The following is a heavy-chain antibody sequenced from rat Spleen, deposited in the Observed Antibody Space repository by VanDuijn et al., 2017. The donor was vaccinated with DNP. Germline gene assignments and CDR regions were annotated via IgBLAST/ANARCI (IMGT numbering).Heavy chain of an antibody. CDR1: GFTFSDAW. CDR3: TWEWPYNWFTY. J-gene: IGHJ3*01. Sequence: EVQLVETGGSLLQPGKSLRLTCATSGFTFSDAWMHWVRQSPEKQLEWVAQIKSKSTNYATFYAESVKGRFTISRDDSKSSIYLQMNSLKEEDTAIYYCTWEWPYNWFTYWGQGTLVTVSS. D-gene: IGHD1-1*01. V-gene: IGHV6-8*01. CDR2: IKSKSTNYAT.